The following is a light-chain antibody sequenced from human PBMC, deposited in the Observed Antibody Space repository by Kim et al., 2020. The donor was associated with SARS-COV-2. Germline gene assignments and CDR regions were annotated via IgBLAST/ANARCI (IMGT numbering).Light chain of an antibody. Sequence: GQSITISGTGTSSDVGGYNYVSWYQQHPGKAPKLMIYDVSKRPSGVSNRFSGSKSGNTASLTISGLQAEDEADYYCSSYTSSSHVFGTGTKVTVL. J-gene: IGLJ1*01. CDR3: SSYTSSSHV. CDR2: DVS. V-gene: IGLV2-14*04. CDR1: SSDVGGYNY.